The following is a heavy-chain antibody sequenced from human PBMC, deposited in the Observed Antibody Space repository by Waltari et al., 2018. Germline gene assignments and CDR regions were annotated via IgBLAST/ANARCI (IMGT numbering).Heavy chain of an antibody. CDR1: GGSISSYY. Sequence: QVQLQESGPGLVKPSETLSLPCTVSGGSISSYYWSWIRQPPGKGLEWIGYIYYSGSTNYNPSLRSRVTISVDTSKNQFSLKLSSVTAADTAVYYCARESASSWYGVDYWGQGTLVTVSS. J-gene: IGHJ4*02. D-gene: IGHD6-13*01. CDR3: ARESASSWYGVDY. CDR2: IYYSGST. V-gene: IGHV4-59*01.